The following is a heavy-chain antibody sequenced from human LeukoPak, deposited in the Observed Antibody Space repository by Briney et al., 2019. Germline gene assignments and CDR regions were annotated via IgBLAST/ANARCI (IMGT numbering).Heavy chain of an antibody. CDR1: GYTFTSYD. Sequence: ASVKVSCKASGYTFTSYDINWVRQATGQGLEWMGWMNPNSGNTGYAQKFQGRVTMTRNTSISTAYMGLSSLRSEDTAVYYCARVADDDYGDYYYYGMDVWGQGTTVTVSS. V-gene: IGHV1-8*01. J-gene: IGHJ6*02. D-gene: IGHD4-17*01. CDR2: MNPNSGNT. CDR3: ARVADDDYGDYYYYGMDV.